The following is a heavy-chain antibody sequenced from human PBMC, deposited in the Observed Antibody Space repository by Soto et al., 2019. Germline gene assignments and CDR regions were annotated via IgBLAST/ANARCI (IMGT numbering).Heavy chain of an antibody. CDR2: IYPGDSDT. D-gene: IGHD4-4*01. CDR1: GYSFTSYW. CDR3: ATFYRNTEGASPTDAFDI. J-gene: IGHJ3*02. Sequence: PGESLKISCKGSGYSFTSYWIGWVRQIPGKGLEWMGIIYPGDSDTRYSPSFQGQVTISADKSISTAYLQWSSLKAPDTAMYYCATFYRNTEGASPTDAFDILGQGKMVTVS. V-gene: IGHV5-51*01.